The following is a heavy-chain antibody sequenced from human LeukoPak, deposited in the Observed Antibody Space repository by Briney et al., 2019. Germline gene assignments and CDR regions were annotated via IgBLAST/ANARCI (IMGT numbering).Heavy chain of an antibody. V-gene: IGHV3-7*03. D-gene: IGHD6-13*01. CDR3: ARDSGWFRFDY. CDR1: GFTFSRFW. CDR2: IKEDGSQK. J-gene: IGHJ4*02. Sequence: GGSLRLSCAASGFTFSRFWMTWVRQAPGKGLEWVANIKEDGSQKYYVDSVKGRFTISRDNAKNSLFLQTNSLRADDTAVYYCARDSGWFRFDYWGQGTLVSVSS.